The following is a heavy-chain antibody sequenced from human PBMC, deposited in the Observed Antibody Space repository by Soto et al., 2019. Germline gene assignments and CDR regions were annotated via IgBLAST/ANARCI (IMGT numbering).Heavy chain of an antibody. CDR3: AKDGGADGYFGNWLDP. Sequence: QVHLVQSGAEVKKPGSSVNVSCKASGGTFSNYAITWVRQAPGQGLEWVGRIIPIFGTTNVAQKFQGRVTLPPXXXTXXADMELSGLRSDDTAVYYCAKDGGADGYFGNWLDPWGQGTLVTVSS. CDR2: IIPIFGTT. J-gene: IGHJ5*02. V-gene: IGHV1-69*15. D-gene: IGHD5-12*01. CDR1: GGTFSNYA.